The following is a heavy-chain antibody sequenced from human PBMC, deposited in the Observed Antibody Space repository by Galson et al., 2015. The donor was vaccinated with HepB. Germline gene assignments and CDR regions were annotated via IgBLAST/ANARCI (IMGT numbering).Heavy chain of an antibody. Sequence: SCAASGFTFTRHHLHWVRQVPGQGLEWMGIINPRSGSATYAQKFVDRVTMTRDTSTSTVYLELNNLTFEDTAVYHCARDPVSVATSDHFDSWGQGTLVTVSS. V-gene: IGHV1-46*01. CDR1: GFTFTRHH. D-gene: IGHD5-12*01. CDR3: ARDPVSVATSDHFDS. CDR2: INPRSGSA. J-gene: IGHJ4*02.